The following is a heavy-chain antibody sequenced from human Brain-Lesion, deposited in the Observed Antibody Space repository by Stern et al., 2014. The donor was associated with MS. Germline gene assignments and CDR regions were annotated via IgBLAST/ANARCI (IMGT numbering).Heavy chain of an antibody. V-gene: IGHV4-61*02. CDR2: IFNSGST. Sequence: VQLVESGPGLVKPSQTLSLSCTVSGGSISSGGYYWSWIRQPAGKGLEWIGRIFNSGSTSYNPSLKSLVTISIATSKNQFSLRLTPMTAADTAVYYCARGRVVPGFQYYATDVWGQGTTVIVSS. CDR1: GGSISSGGYY. CDR3: ARGRVVPGFQYYATDV. D-gene: IGHD2-2*01. J-gene: IGHJ6*02.